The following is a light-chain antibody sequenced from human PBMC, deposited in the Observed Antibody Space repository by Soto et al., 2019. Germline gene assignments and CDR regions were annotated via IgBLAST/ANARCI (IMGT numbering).Light chain of an antibody. CDR3: QQYNIYSPYT. Sequence: DIQMTQSPSTLSASVGDRVTITCRASQSISRWLAWYQQKPGKAPKLMIYKAYSLESGVPSRFSGSGCGTECSLTISSLQPDDFAAYYCQQYNIYSPYTFGQGTKLEIK. CDR1: QSISRW. V-gene: IGKV1-5*03. CDR2: KAY. J-gene: IGKJ2*01.